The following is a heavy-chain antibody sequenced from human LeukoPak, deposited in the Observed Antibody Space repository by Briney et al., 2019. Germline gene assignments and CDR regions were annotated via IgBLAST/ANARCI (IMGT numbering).Heavy chain of an antibody. V-gene: IGHV4-61*02. J-gene: IGHJ6*03. CDR2: IYASGST. Sequence: PSETLSLTCTVSGGSISSGGYYWTWIRQPAGKGLEWIGRIYASGSTNYNPSLKSRLTISVDTSKNQFSLNLSSVTAADTAVHYCARSYSSSSVVSYYYYYMDVWGKGATVTVSS. CDR3: ARSYSSSSVVSYYYYYMDV. D-gene: IGHD6-13*01. CDR1: GGSISSGGYY.